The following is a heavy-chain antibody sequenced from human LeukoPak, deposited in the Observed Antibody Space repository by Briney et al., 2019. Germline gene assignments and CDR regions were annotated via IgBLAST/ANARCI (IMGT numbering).Heavy chain of an antibody. Sequence: GGSLRLSCAASGFTFSSYAMHWVRQAPGKGLEWVAVISYDGSNKYYADSVKGRFTISRDNSENTLYLQMNSLRAEDTAVYYCASQRLAAGAFDIWGQGTMVTVSS. V-gene: IGHV3-30*01. D-gene: IGHD6-25*01. J-gene: IGHJ3*02. CDR2: ISYDGSNK. CDR1: GFTFSSYA. CDR3: ASQRLAAGAFDI.